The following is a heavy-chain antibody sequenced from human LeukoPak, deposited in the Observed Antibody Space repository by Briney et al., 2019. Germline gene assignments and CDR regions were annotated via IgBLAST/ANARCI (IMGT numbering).Heavy chain of an antibody. D-gene: IGHD3-10*01. CDR3: ARDHKALVRGVLYYFDY. CDR1: GFTFSSYS. Sequence: PGGSLRLSCAASGFTFSSYSMNWVRQAPGKGLEWVSYISSSSSTIYYADSVKGRFTISRDNAKNSLYLQMNSLRAEDTAVYYCARDHKALVRGVLYYFDYWGQGTLVTVS. V-gene: IGHV3-48*04. J-gene: IGHJ4*02. CDR2: ISSSSSTI.